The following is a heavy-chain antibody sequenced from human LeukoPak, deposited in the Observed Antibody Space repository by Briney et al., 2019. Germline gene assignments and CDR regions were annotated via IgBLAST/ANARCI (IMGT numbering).Heavy chain of an antibody. D-gene: IGHD5-24*01. V-gene: IGHV4-59*01. CDR3: ARAQRWLQLRNAFDI. J-gene: IGHJ3*02. Sequence: SETLSLTCTVSGGSISSYYWSWIRQPPGNGLEWIGYIYYSGITNYNPSLKSRVTMSVDTSKNQFSLTLSSVTAADTAVYYCARAQRWLQLRNAFDIWGQGTMVTVSS. CDR2: IYYSGIT. CDR1: GGSISSYY.